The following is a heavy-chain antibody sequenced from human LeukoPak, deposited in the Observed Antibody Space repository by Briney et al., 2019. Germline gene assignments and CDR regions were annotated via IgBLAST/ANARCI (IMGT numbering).Heavy chain of an antibody. CDR2: ISSSSSYI. V-gene: IGHV3-21*01. J-gene: IGHJ4*02. D-gene: IGHD6-13*01. CDR1: GFTFSSYS. CDR3: ARDQGIAAAGTLFDY. Sequence: GGSLRLSCAASGFTFSSYSMNWVRQAPGKGLEWVSSISSSSSYIYYADSVKGRFTISRDNAKNSLYLQMNSLRAEDTAVYYCARDQGIAAAGTLFDYWGQGTLVTVSS.